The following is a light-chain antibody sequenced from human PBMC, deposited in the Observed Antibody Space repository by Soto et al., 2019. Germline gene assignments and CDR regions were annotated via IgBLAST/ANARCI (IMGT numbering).Light chain of an antibody. Sequence: VLTQPASVSGSPGQSITISCTGTSSDVGGHKYVSWYQQHPGKAPKLIIYDVSYRFSGVSNRFSGSKSGNTASLTISGLQAEDEADYHCSSYSSTSTLLFGTGTKVTVL. CDR3: SSYSSTSTLL. V-gene: IGLV2-14*01. J-gene: IGLJ1*01. CDR2: DVS. CDR1: SSDVGGHKY.